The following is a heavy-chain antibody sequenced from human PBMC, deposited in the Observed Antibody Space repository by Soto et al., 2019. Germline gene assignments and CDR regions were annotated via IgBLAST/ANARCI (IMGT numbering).Heavy chain of an antibody. CDR2: IRYDGSNI. CDR3: AKDSSPLDFCSGGGCYSGPAHVFEI. CDR1: GNIFTGYG. Sequence: PGGSLRLSCAASGNIFTGYGGHWIRQPTGKGLEWVAVIRYDGSNIFYADSVKGRFTISRDNSKNTLYLLMNSLRAEDTAVYYWAKDSSPLDFCSGGGCYSGPAHVFEIRGKGTMATVTS. D-gene: IGHD2-15*01. V-gene: IGHV3-33*06. J-gene: IGHJ3*02.